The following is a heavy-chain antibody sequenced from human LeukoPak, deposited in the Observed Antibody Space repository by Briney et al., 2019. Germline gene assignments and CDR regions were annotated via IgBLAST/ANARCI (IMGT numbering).Heavy chain of an antibody. J-gene: IGHJ1*01. D-gene: IGHD6-13*01. CDR2: VYHSGST. CDR1: GGXITSSNW. Sequence: SETLSLTCTISGGXITSSNWWTWVRQPPGMGLEWIGEVYHSGSTYYNPSLKSRVTISVDKSKNQFSLRLSSVTAADTAVYYCATAGSSSWYKYFQHWGQGTLVTVSS. CDR3: ATAGSSSWYKYFQH. V-gene: IGHV4-4*02.